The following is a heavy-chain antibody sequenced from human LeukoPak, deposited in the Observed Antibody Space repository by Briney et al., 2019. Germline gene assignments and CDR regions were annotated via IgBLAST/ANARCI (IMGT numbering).Heavy chain of an antibody. CDR2: ISSGTNYI. CDR3: ARSAGGNYFDY. Sequence: GGPLKLSCPASGLTFDNNNMNGDRKAPGKGLEWVSSISSGTNYIFEADSVKGRFTVTKDTALNSLSLQMNSLRADDTAVYYCARSAGGNYFDYWDQGTLVTVSS. D-gene: IGHD2-8*02. V-gene: IGHV3-21*01. J-gene: IGHJ4*02. CDR1: GLTFDNNN.